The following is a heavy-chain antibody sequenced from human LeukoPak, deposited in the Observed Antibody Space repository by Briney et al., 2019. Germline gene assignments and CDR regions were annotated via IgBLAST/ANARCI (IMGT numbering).Heavy chain of an antibody. CDR2: ISGSGGST. J-gene: IGHJ4*02. Sequence: GGSLRLSCAASGFTFSSYGMSWVRQAPGKGLEWVSAISGSGGSTYYADSVKGRFTISRDNSKNTLYLQMNSLRAEDTAVYYCARDLYRIVVVPHYFDYWGQGTLVTVSS. CDR3: ARDLYRIVVVPHYFDY. D-gene: IGHD3-22*01. V-gene: IGHV3-23*01. CDR1: GFTFSSYG.